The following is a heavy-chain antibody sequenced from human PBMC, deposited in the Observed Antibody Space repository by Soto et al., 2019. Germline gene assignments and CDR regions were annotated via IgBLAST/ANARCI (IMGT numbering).Heavy chain of an antibody. Sequence: QVQLQQWGAGLLKPSETLSLTCAVYGGSFSGYYWSWIRQPPGKGLEWTGEINHSGSTNYNPSLKSRVTISVDTSKNQFSLKLSSVTAADTAVYYCARGPGIAAAGTPYGMDVWGQGTTVTVSS. CDR1: GGSFSGYY. CDR2: INHSGST. J-gene: IGHJ6*02. CDR3: ARGPGIAAAGTPYGMDV. V-gene: IGHV4-34*01. D-gene: IGHD6-13*01.